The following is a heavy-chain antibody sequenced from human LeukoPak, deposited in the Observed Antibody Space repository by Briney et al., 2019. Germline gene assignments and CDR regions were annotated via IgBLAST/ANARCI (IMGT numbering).Heavy chain of an antibody. D-gene: IGHD3-3*01. CDR1: RGSISSYY. CDR2: IDNSGNT. CDR3: ARGRITIFGVVIPHFDN. J-gene: IGHJ4*02. Sequence: PSETLSLTCTVSRGSISSYYWSWIRQPPGKGLEWIGYIDNSGNTNSNPSLKSRVTMSVDTSKNQFSLKLSSVIAADTAVYYSARGRITIFGVVIPHFDNWGQGTLVTVSS. V-gene: IGHV4-59*01.